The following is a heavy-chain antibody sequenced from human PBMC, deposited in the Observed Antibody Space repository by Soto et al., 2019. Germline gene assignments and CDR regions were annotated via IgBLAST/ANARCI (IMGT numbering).Heavy chain of an antibody. Sequence: WGSLRLSCAASGFTFSRYGMHWVRQAPGKGLEWVAVISYYGSKKYYADSVKGRFTISRDNSKNTMYLQMNSLRAEDTAVYYCAKDRPQSSGLDYWGQGTLVTVSS. CDR1: GFTFSRYG. D-gene: IGHD3-22*01. CDR3: AKDRPQSSGLDY. CDR2: ISYYGSKK. V-gene: IGHV3-30*18. J-gene: IGHJ4*02.